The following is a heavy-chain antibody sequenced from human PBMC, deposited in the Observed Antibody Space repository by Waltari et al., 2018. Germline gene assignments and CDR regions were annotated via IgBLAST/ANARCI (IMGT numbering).Heavy chain of an antibody. Sequence: QVQLLQSGAEVKKPGASVKVSCQASGYTFTTYEINWVRQASGQGLEWMGWVSPDTGDTGFAQRFHGSVNMTRDTSFNPPYIELSTLTSEYTALYYCARARHVYAGFDYNWFDPWGPGTLVTVSS. CDR3: ARARHVYAGFDYNWFDP. CDR2: VSPDTGDT. J-gene: IGHJ5*02. CDR1: GYTFTTYE. D-gene: IGHD5-12*01. V-gene: IGHV1-8*02.